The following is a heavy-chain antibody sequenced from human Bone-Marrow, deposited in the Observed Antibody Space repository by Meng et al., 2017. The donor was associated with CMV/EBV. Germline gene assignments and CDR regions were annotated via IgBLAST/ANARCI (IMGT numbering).Heavy chain of an antibody. CDR3: ARDLYCSSTSCFIRYYYYGMDV. V-gene: IGHV3-66*01. D-gene: IGHD2-2*01. CDR2: IYSGGST. J-gene: IGHJ6*02. Sequence: GESLKISCAASGFTVSSNYMSWVRQAPGKGLEWVSVIYSGGSTYYADSVKGRFTISRDNAKNSLYLQMNSLRAEDTAVYYCARDLYCSSTSCFIRYYYYGMDVWGQGTTVTVSS. CDR1: GFTVSSNY.